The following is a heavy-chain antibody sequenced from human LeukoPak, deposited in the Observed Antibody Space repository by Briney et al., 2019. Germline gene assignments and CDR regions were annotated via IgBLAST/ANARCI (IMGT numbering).Heavy chain of an antibody. J-gene: IGHJ6*02. Sequence: PGGSLRLSCAASGFTFSNYWMHWVRQAPGKGLGWVSHINSGGSRTTHADSVKGRLTISRDNAKNTLYLQMNSLRAEDTAVYYCARATWHESYYDYYYGMDVWGQGTTVTVSS. CDR3: ARATWHESYYDYYYGMDV. D-gene: IGHD1-26*01. CDR2: INSGGSRT. V-gene: IGHV3-74*03. CDR1: GFTFSNYW.